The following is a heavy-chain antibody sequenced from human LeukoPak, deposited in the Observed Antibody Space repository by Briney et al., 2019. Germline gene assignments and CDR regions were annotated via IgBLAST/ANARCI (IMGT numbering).Heavy chain of an antibody. D-gene: IGHD6-13*01. Sequence: SETLSLTCAVYGGSFSGYYWSWIRQPPGKGLEWIGEINHSGSTNYNPSLKSRVTISVDTSKNQFSLKLSSVTAADTAVYYCARAGSWYSAFDIWGQGTMVTVSS. CDR2: INHSGST. V-gene: IGHV4-34*01. CDR3: ARAGSWYSAFDI. J-gene: IGHJ3*02. CDR1: GGSFSGYY.